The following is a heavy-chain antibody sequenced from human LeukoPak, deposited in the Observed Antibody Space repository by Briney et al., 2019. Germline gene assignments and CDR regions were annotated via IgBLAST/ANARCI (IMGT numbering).Heavy chain of an antibody. CDR2: INPNSGGT. Sequence: ASVKVSCKASGYTFTGYYMHWVRQAPGQGLEWMGWINPNSGGTNYAQKFQGRVTMTRDTSISTAYMELSRLRSDDTAVYYCARFLKTGYWAHYYYFDLWGRGTLVTVSS. D-gene: IGHD3-9*01. CDR3: ARFLKTGYWAHYYYFDL. J-gene: IGHJ2*01. CDR1: GYTFTGYY. V-gene: IGHV1-2*02.